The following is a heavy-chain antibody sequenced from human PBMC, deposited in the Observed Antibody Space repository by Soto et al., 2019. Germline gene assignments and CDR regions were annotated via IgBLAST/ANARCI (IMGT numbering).Heavy chain of an antibody. CDR3: AIGWDSYGSSKYES. J-gene: IGHJ5*02. V-gene: IGHV5-51*01. Sequence: GPSQTISCKGSGHSFTSYWIGWVRQMPGKGRAWMGIIYPGDSDTRYSPSFQGQVTISADKSISTAYLQWSSLKASDTAMYYRAIGWDSYGSSKYESLGKGTLGGFSS. CDR2: IYPGDSDT. CDR1: GHSFTSYW. D-gene: IGHD3-22*01.